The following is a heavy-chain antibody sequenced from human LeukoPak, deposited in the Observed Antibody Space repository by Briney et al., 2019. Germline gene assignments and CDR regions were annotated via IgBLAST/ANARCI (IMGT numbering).Heavy chain of an antibody. CDR1: GYTFTDYY. Sequence: SVKVSCKASGYTFTDYYMHWVRQAPGQGLEWMGGIIPIFGTANYAQKFQGRVTITTDESTSTAYMELSSLRSEDTAVYYCARAPEGVAFDYWGQGTLVTVSS. CDR3: ARAPEGVAFDY. V-gene: IGHV1-69*05. J-gene: IGHJ4*02. CDR2: IIPIFGTA. D-gene: IGHD1-14*01.